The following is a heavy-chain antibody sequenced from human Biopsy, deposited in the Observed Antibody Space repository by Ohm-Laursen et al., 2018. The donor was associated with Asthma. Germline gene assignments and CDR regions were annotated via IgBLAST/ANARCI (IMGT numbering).Heavy chain of an antibody. D-gene: IGHD6-19*01. CDR2: ISPIFGSS. V-gene: IGHV1-69*13. CDR3: ARCQVGYSSGWSLLLKKIYYSGMDV. CDR1: GGMFGNYA. Sequence: ASVKVSCKASGGMFGNYAISWVRQAPGLGLEWMGGISPIFGSSNYAQRFQGRVTITADESTSTAYMEVTSLRSEDTAIYYCARCQVGYSSGWSLLLKKIYYSGMDVWGQGTAVTVSS. J-gene: IGHJ6*02.